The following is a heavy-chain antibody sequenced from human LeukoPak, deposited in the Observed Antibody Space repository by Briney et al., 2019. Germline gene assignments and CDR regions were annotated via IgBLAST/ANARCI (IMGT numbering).Heavy chain of an antibody. J-gene: IGHJ4*02. Sequence: HPGGYLRLSCAASGFSFDDYAMHWVRQAPGKGLEWVSGISWNSGSIGYADSVKGRFTISRDNAKNSLYLQMNSLSAEDMALYYCAKAGLHGFDYGGQGTLVTVSS. CDR1: GFSFDDYA. CDR3: AKAGLHGFDY. V-gene: IGHV3-9*03. CDR2: ISWNSGSI.